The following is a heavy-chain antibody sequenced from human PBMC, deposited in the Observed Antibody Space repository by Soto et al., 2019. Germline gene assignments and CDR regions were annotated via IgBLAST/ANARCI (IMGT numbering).Heavy chain of an antibody. CDR2: MYYSGTS. D-gene: IGHD3-22*01. CDR3: ARPHSDSPNCVPLDP. CDR1: GGSISADTYY. J-gene: IGHJ5*02. V-gene: IGHV4-39*01. Sequence: QLQLQESGPGLVKPSETLSLTCTVSGGSISADTYYWGWIRQPPGKGLGRIGSMYYSGTSSYNPYIKSRVSMSVATSKKQLSLRLTSVSAANTAVYYCARPHSDSPNCVPLDPWGQGTLVNVSS.